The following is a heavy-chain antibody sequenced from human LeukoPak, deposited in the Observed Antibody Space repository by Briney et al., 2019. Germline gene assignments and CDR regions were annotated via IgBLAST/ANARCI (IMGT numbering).Heavy chain of an antibody. V-gene: IGHV3-7*01. D-gene: IGHD3-9*01. CDR3: ARVSHFDWPYYYYYYRLL. CDR1: AFTFSSYW. Sequence: PAGSLRLSCAASAFTFSSYWMSWVRQAPGKGLEWVANIKQDGSENYYVDSVKGPFTTARDNAKNSLYLHMNSLRAEDTAVYYCARVSHFDWPYYYYYYRLLWGKGTRVSVP. CDR2: IKQDGSEN. J-gene: IGHJ6*03.